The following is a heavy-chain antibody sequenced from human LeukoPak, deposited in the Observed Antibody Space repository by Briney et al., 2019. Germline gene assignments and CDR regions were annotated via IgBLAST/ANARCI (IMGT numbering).Heavy chain of an antibody. Sequence: PGGSLRLSCAASGFTFHIYAMNWVRQAPGKGLEWVSSISSSSSYIYYADSVKGRFTISRDNAKSSLYLQMNSLRVEDTAVYYCASLYSHFDSGDYWGQGTLVTVSS. CDR3: ASLYSHFDSGDY. V-gene: IGHV3-21*01. J-gene: IGHJ4*02. D-gene: IGHD3-10*01. CDR1: GFTFHIYA. CDR2: ISSSSSYI.